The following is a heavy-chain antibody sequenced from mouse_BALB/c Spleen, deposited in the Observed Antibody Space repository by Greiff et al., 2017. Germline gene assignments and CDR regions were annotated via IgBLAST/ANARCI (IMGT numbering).Heavy chain of an antibody. D-gene: IGHD2-1*01. CDR1: GFTFSSYA. Sequence: DVHLVESGGGLVKPGGSLKLSCAASGFTFSSYAMSWVRQTPEKRLEWVASISSGGSTYYPDSVKGRFTISRDNARNILYLQMSSLRSEDTAMYYCARGYGNYVGWFAYWGQGTLVTVSA. CDR3: ARGYGNYVGWFAY. J-gene: IGHJ3*01. CDR2: ISSGGST. V-gene: IGHV5-6-5*01.